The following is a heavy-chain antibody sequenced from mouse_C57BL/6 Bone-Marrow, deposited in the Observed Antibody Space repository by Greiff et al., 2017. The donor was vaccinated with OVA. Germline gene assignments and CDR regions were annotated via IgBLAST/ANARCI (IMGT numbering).Heavy chain of an antibody. CDR3: ARVYGNYDWFAY. Sequence: EVQLQQSGPGLVKPSQSLSLTCSVTGYSITSGYYWNWIRQFPGNKLEWMGYISYDGSNNYNPSLKNRISITRDTSKNQFFLKLNSVTTEDTATYDCARVYGNYDWFAYWGQGTLVTVSA. J-gene: IGHJ3*01. CDR2: ISYDGSN. CDR1: GYSITSGYY. V-gene: IGHV3-6*01. D-gene: IGHD2-1*01.